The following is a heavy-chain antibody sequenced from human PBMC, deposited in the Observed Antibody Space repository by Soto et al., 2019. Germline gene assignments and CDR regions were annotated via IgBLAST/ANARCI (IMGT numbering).Heavy chain of an antibody. V-gene: IGHV3-49*04. CDR2: IRNTPYGGTT. CDR1: GFRFSEHA. D-gene: IGHD2-2*03. J-gene: IGHJ5*02. Sequence: PGGSLRLSCNCSGFRFSEHAMTWVRQAPGKGLEWVGFIRNTPYGGTTYYAASVRGRFTISRDDSASIAYLQMNSLKTEDSGLYYCSRGSFGYYGPWGPGTLVTVS. CDR3: SRGSFGYYGP.